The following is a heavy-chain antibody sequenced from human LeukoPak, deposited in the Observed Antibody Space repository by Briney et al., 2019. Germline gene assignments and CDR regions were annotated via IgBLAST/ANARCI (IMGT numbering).Heavy chain of an antibody. CDR2: ISSSSNHA. V-gene: IGHV3-11*06. Sequence: GGSLRLSCAASGFTFSDYYMDWIRQAPGKGLEWVSYISSSSNHANYADSVKGRFTISRDNAKNSLYLQMDSLRAEDTAVYYCARYTRSDYVMDVWGQGTTVTVSS. J-gene: IGHJ6*02. CDR1: GFTFSDYY. CDR3: ARYTRSDYVMDV.